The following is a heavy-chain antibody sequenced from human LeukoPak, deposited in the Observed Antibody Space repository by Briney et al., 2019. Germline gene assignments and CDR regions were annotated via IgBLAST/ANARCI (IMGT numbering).Heavy chain of an antibody. CDR1: GYSFTSYW. J-gene: IGHJ4*02. D-gene: IGHD6-19*01. V-gene: IGHV5-51*01. CDR2: IYLGDSDV. CDR3: ARHPSFYSGWPLDY. Sequence: GESLKISCKGSGYSFTSYWIGWVRQMPGKGLEWMGIIYLGDSDVRYSPSFQGQVTISADKSTTTAYLQWSSLKASDTAMYYCARHPSFYSGWPLDYWGQGTLVTVSS.